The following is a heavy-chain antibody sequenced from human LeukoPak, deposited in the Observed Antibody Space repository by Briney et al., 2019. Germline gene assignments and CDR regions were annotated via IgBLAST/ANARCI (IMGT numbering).Heavy chain of an antibody. CDR2: INPNSGDT. V-gene: IGHV1-2*02. J-gene: IGHJ4*02. Sequence: GASVKLSCKASGYTSTDYYIHWVRQAPGQGLEYMGWINPNSGDTKCPQHFQGRVTLTRDKSISTAYMELSSLRSDDSALYYCAGEYCSGGTCRQGFDYWGQGTLVTVSS. CDR1: GYTSTDYY. D-gene: IGHD2-15*01. CDR3: AGEYCSGGTCRQGFDY.